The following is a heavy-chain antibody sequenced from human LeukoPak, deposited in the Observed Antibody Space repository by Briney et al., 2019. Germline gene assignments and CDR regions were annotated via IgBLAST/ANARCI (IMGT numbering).Heavy chain of an antibody. V-gene: IGHV4-39*01. CDR3: ARGGTDSSSWYYFDY. Sequence: PSEALSLTCTVSGGSISSSSYYWGWIRQPPGKGLEWIGSIYYSGSTYYNPSLKSRVIISVDTSKNQFSLKLSSVTAADTAVYYCARGGTDSSSWYYFDYWGQGTLVTVSS. D-gene: IGHD6-13*01. CDR2: IYYSGST. J-gene: IGHJ4*02. CDR1: GGSISSSSYY.